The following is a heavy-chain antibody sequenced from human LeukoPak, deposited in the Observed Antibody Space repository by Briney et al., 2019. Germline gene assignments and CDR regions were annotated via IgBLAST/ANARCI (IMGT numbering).Heavy chain of an antibody. D-gene: IGHD3-3*01. CDR2: INHSGST. CDR3: ARGATIFGIDY. CDR1: GSTFSSYA. J-gene: IGHJ4*02. V-gene: IGHV4-34*01. Sequence: GSLRLSCAASGSTFSSYAMSWVRQPPGKGLEWIGEINHSGSTNYNPSLKSRVTISVDTSKNQFSLKLSSVTAADTAVYYCARGATIFGIDYWGQGTLVTVSS.